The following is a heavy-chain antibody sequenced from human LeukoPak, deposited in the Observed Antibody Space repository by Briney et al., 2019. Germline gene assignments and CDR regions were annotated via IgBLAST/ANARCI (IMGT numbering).Heavy chain of an antibody. Sequence: GGSLRLSCAASGFTFSHAWMNWVRHAQGKGRGWVCRIKSNGETNYAAPVTGRFTISRDDSKNTQYLQMNSLKTEDTAVYYCISDVPGGYSDFFDDWGQGTLVTVSS. D-gene: IGHD4-23*01. CDR3: ISDVPGGYSDFFDD. J-gene: IGHJ4*02. CDR2: IKSNGET. CDR1: GFTFSHAW. V-gene: IGHV3-15*01.